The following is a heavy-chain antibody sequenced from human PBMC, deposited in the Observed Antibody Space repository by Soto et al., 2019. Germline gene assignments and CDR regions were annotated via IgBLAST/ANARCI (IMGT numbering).Heavy chain of an antibody. V-gene: IGHV3-33*01. J-gene: IGHJ4*02. CDR3: ARDLMGYSLYYFDY. CDR2: IWYDGSNK. Sequence: QVPLVESGGGVVQPGRSLRLSCAASGFTFSSYGMHWVRQAPGKGLEWVAVIWYDGSNKYYADSVKGRFTISRDNSKNTLYLQMNSLRAEDTAVYYCARDLMGYSLYYFDYWGQGTLVTVSS. CDR1: GFTFSSYG. D-gene: IGHD5-18*01.